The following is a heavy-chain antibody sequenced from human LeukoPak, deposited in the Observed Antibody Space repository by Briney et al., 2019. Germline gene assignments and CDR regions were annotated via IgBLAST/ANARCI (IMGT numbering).Heavy chain of an antibody. Sequence: GGSQRLSCAASGFTFSNYGMHWVRQAPGKGLEWVSLMWYDGTNKYYADFVRGRFSISRDNSKNTLFLQMNSLTVEDTAVYYCARDSFGGYSASSVDFWGQGTLVTVSS. CDR2: MWYDGTNK. CDR3: ARDSFGGYSASSVDF. CDR1: GFTFSNYG. V-gene: IGHV3-33*01. J-gene: IGHJ4*02. D-gene: IGHD5-12*01.